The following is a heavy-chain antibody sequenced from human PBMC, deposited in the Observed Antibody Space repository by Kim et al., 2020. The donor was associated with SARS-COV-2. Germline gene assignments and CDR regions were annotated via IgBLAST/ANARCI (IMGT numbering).Heavy chain of an antibody. D-gene: IGHD3-3*01. CDR3: ARGHFDTIFGVLISLDAFDI. Sequence: ASVKVSCKASGYTFTSYAMNWVRQAPGHGLEWMGWINTNTGNPTYAQGFTARFVFSLDTSVSTAYLQISSLKAEDTAVYYCARGHFDTIFGVLISLDAFDIWGQGTMVTVSS. CDR2: INTNTGNP. J-gene: IGHJ3*02. CDR1: GYTFTSYA. V-gene: IGHV7-4-1*02.